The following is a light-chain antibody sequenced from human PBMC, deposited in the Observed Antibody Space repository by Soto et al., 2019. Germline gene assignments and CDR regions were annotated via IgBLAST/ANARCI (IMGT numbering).Light chain of an antibody. CDR1: QEISPF. CDR3: QQYYQYRRT. V-gene: IGKV1-8*01. J-gene: IGKJ1*01. Sequence: AIRVTQSPSSISASTGDRVTITCRASQEISPFLAWYQQRPGKAPNLLLYASSTLKSGVPSRFSGSGSGTDFTLTISNLQSEDSATYFCQQYYQYRRTFGQGTKVEIK. CDR2: ASS.